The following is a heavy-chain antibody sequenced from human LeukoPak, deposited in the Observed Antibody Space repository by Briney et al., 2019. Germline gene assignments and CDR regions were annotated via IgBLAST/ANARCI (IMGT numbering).Heavy chain of an antibody. Sequence: GGSLRLSCAASGFAVNSNYMSWVRQAPGKGLEWVSVIYSAGTTFYADSVKGRLSISRDNSKNTLYLHMDSLRAEDTAVYYCAGGVLPYYFDYWSQGTLVTVSA. V-gene: IGHV3-66*01. D-gene: IGHD3-3*01. J-gene: IGHJ4*02. CDR2: IYSAGTT. CDR3: AGGVLPYYFDY. CDR1: GFAVNSNY.